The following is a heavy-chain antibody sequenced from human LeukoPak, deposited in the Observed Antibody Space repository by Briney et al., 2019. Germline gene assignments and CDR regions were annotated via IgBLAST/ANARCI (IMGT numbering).Heavy chain of an antibody. V-gene: IGHV4-30-4*08. CDR2: TYYSGST. J-gene: IGHJ4*02. CDR3: ARAVYCSSTSCQFDY. D-gene: IGHD2-2*01. Sequence: SETLSLTCTVSGGSISSGDYYWSWIRQPPGKGLEWIGYTYYSGSTYYNPSLKSRVTISVDTSKNQFSLKLSSVTAADTAVYYCARAVYCSSTSCQFDYWGQGTLVTVSS. CDR1: GGSISSGDYY.